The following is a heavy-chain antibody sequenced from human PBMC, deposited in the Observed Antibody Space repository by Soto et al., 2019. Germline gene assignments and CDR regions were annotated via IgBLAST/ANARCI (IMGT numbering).Heavy chain of an antibody. CDR2: INGDGSST. D-gene: IGHD3-3*02. CDR3: ARGGSYIYGPQYD. Sequence: EVQLVESGGGLVQPGGSLRLSCATSGFSFSGYWIHWVRQAPGKGLVWVSHINGDGSSTNYADSVKGRFTISRDYAQKHLFLQMNSPPVEDHALYYRARGGSYIYGPQYDWGQGTLVTVSS. J-gene: IGHJ4*02. V-gene: IGHV3-74*01. CDR1: GFSFSGYW.